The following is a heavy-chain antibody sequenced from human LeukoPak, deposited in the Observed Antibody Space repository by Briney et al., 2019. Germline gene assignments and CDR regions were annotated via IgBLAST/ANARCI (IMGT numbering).Heavy chain of an antibody. CDR3: ARDQRLYYDSSVDLDY. CDR1: GDSISSYY. J-gene: IGHJ4*02. CDR2: IYYSGST. D-gene: IGHD3-22*01. V-gene: IGHV4-59*12. Sequence: SETLSLTCTVSGDSISSYYCSWIRQPPGKGLEWIGYIYYSGSTSYNPSLKSRVTISVDTSKNQFSLKLSSVTAADTAVYYCARDQRLYYDSSVDLDYWGQGTLVTVSS.